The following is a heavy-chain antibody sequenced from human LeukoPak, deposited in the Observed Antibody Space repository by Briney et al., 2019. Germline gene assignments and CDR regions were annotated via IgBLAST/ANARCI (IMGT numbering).Heavy chain of an antibody. J-gene: IGHJ4*02. D-gene: IGHD4-17*01. CDR3: ARGDYGLYFFDS. Sequence: ASETLSLTCTVSGGSISRGGYYWNWIRQHPREGLEWIGYFYYSRTTSYNPSLKSRATISVDTSNNQFSLKLSSVTAADTAVYYCARGDYGLYFFDSWGRGTLVTVSS. CDR1: GGSISRGGYY. V-gene: IGHV4-31*03. CDR2: FYYSRTT.